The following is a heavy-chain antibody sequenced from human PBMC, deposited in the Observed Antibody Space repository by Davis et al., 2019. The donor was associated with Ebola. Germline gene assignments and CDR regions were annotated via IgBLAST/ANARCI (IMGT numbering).Heavy chain of an antibody. V-gene: IGHV3-13*01. CDR2: IGTAGDT. Sequence: GESLKISCAASGFSFSTYDMHWVRQATGKGLEWVSAIGTAGDTYYPGSVKGRFTISRENAKKSLYLQMNSLGAGDTAVYYCAKHAEYYDFWSGYSPLDYWGQGTLVTVSS. D-gene: IGHD3-3*01. J-gene: IGHJ4*02. CDR1: GFSFSTYD. CDR3: AKHAEYYDFWSGYSPLDY.